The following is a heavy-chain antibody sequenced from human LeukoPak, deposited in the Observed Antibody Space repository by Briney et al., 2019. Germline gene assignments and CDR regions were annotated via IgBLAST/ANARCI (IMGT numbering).Heavy chain of an antibody. J-gene: IGHJ4*02. D-gene: IGHD4-17*01. V-gene: IGHV4-39*01. CDR1: GGSISSSSYY. CDR2: IYYSGGT. CDR3: ARPYGAAGLD. Sequence: SETLSLTCTVSGGSISSSSYYWGWIRQPPGKGLEWIGSIYYSGGTYYNPSLKSRVTISVDTSKNQFSLKLSSVTAADTAVYYCARPYGAAGLDWGQGTLVTVSS.